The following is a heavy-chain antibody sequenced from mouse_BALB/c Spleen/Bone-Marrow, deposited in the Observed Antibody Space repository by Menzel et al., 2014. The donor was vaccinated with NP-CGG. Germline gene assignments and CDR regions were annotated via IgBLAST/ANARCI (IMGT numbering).Heavy chain of an antibody. V-gene: IGHV7-3*02. CDR2: IRNKANGYTT. CDR1: GFTFTDYY. CDR3: ARFYYGSGHYYAMDY. D-gene: IGHD1-1*01. Sequence: EVKLVESGGGLVQPGGSLRLSCATSGFTFTDYYMSWVRQPPGKALEWLGFIRNKANGYTTEYSASVQGRFTISRDNSQSILYLQMNTLRAEDSATYYCARFYYGSGHYYAMDYWGQGTSVTVSS. J-gene: IGHJ4*01.